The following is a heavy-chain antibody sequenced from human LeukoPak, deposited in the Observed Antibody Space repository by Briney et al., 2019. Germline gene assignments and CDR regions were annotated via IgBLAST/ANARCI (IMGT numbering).Heavy chain of an antibody. J-gene: IGHJ4*02. V-gene: IGHV1-46*01. CDR3: AKPDTHSSVLDDYFDY. Sequence: GASVKVSCKASGYTFTSYYMHWVRQAPGQGLEWMGIINPSGGSTSYAQKFQGRVTMTRDTSTSTVYMELSSLRAEDTAVYYCAKPDTHSSVLDDYFDYWGQGTLVTVSS. CDR1: GYTFTSYY. CDR2: INPSGGST. D-gene: IGHD6-19*01.